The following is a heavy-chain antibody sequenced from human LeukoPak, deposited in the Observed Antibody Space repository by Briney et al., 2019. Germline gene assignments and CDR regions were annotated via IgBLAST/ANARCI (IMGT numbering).Heavy chain of an antibody. V-gene: IGHV3-23*01. CDR3: AKGGGDSSGYYLSYYYYGMDV. D-gene: IGHD3-22*01. CDR2: ISGSGGST. J-gene: IGHJ6*02. CDR1: GFTFGSYA. Sequence: PGGSLRLSCAASGFTFGSYAMSWVRQAPGKGLEWASLISGSGGSTYYADSVKGRFTISRDNSKNTLYLQINSLRAEDTAVYYCAKGGGDSSGYYLSYYYYGMDVWGQGTTVTVSS.